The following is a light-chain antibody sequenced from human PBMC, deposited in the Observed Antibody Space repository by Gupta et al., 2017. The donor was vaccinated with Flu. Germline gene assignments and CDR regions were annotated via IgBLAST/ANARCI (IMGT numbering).Light chain of an antibody. Sequence: SSELTQDPAVTGALGQTVTITCQGDSLRNSYASWYQQKPGQAPVLVFYAKNTRPSGIPERFSGYSSGNTASLIITGAQAEDEADYYCNSRDSTDNHQAVFGGGTKLTAL. CDR2: AKN. CDR3: NSRDSTDNHQAV. J-gene: IGLJ2*01. V-gene: IGLV3-19*01. CDR1: SLRNSY.